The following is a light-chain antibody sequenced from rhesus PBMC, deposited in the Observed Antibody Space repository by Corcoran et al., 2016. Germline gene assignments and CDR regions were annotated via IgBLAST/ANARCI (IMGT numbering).Light chain of an antibody. CDR1: NSDIGDYNG. J-gene: IGLJ1*01. Sequence: QSALTQPPSVSKSLGQSVTISCAGTNSDIGDYNGVSWYQQHPGTAPKLLIFEVTKRPSGVSDRFSGSKSGNTASLTIPGLQAEDEADYYCGSYRSGSTYIFGAGTRLTVL. CDR2: EVT. CDR3: GSYRSGSTYI. V-gene: IGLV2-38*01.